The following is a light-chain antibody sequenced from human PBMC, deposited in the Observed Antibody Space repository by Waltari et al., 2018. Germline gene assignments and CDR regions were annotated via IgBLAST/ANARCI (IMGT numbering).Light chain of an antibody. V-gene: IGKV3-20*01. CDR2: GAS. Sequence: CRASQTVTSISLSWYQQKPGQAPRLLIYGASTRATGIPDRFSGSGSGTDFTLTISRLEPEDFAVYYCQQYYGIVLTFGGGTKAEI. CDR3: QQYYGIVLT. CDR1: QTVTSIS. J-gene: IGKJ4*01.